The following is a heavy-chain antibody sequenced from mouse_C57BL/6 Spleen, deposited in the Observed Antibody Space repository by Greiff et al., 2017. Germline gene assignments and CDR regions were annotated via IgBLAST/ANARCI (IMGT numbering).Heavy chain of an antibody. J-gene: IGHJ2*01. CDR3: ARDPPYV. Sequence: EVQVVESGGGLVKPGGSLKLSCAASGFSFSSYSMSWVRQTPEKRLEWVATISDGGSSTYYPDNVKGRFTISRDNAKNNLYLHMRHLKSEDTAMYYCARDPPYVWGQGTTLTVSS. CDR2: ISDGGSST. V-gene: IGHV5-4*01. CDR1: GFSFSSYS.